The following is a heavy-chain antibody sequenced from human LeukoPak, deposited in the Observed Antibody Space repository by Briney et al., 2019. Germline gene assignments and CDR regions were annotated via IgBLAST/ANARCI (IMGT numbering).Heavy chain of an antibody. D-gene: IGHD2-8*01. CDR2: IYYSGST. CDR3: ARGQGAGSQEWAFDI. V-gene: IGHV4-39*01. Sequence: SETLSLTCTVSGGSISSSSYYWGWIRQPPGKGLEWIGSIYYSGSTYYNPSLKSRVTISVDTSKNQFSLKLSSVTAADTAVYYCARGQGAGSQEWAFDIWGQGTMVTVSS. CDR1: GGSISSSSYY. J-gene: IGHJ3*02.